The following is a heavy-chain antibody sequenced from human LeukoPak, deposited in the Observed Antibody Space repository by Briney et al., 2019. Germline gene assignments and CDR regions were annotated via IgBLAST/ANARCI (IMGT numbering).Heavy chain of an antibody. CDR1: GYSFSTYW. CDR3: ARVIHNYHAGNPDYMDV. Sequence: GESLKISCKGSGYSFSTYWIGWVRQMPGKGLEWLGIIYPGDSDTKYSPSFQGQVTISADKSISTAYLQWSSLKASDTAMYYCARVIHNYHAGNPDYMDVWGKGTTVTVSS. V-gene: IGHV5-51*01. D-gene: IGHD5-24*01. J-gene: IGHJ6*03. CDR2: IYPGDSDT.